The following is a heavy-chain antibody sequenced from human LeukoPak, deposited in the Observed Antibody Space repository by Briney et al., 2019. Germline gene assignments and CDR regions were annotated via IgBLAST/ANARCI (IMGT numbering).Heavy chain of an antibody. V-gene: IGHV4-39*01. Sequence: SETLSLTCTVSGGSISSSSYYWGWIRQPPGKGLEWIGSSYYSGSAFYNPSLKSRVTISVDTAKNQFSLKLTSVTAADTAVYYCARQGSYYYGSGTYYNGHFDYWAQGTLVTVSS. CDR1: GGSISSSSYY. D-gene: IGHD3-10*01. J-gene: IGHJ4*02. CDR3: ARQGSYYYGSGTYYNGHFDY. CDR2: SYYSGSA.